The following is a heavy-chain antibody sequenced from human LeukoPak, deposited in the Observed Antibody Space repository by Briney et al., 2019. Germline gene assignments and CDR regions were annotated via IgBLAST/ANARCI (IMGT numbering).Heavy chain of an antibody. V-gene: IGHV5-51*01. CDR1: GYSFTSYW. Sequence: GESLKISCKGSGYSFTSYWIGWVRQMPGKSLEWMGIIYPGDSDPIYSPSFQGHVTISADKSISTAYLQWNSLKASDTAMYYCARPSPFYYDTSGPFDLWGQGTMVTVSS. CDR2: IYPGDSDP. D-gene: IGHD3-22*01. J-gene: IGHJ3*01. CDR3: ARPSPFYYDTSGPFDL.